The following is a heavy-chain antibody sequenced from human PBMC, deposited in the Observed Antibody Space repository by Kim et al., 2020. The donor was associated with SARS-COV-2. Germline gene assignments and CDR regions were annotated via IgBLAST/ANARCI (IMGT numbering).Heavy chain of an antibody. V-gene: IGHV1-46*01. J-gene: IGHJ4*02. CDR3: ARVEVRGYSGYDFIFDI. Sequence: ASVKVSCKASGYTLTTYYMHWVRQAPGQGLEWMGVINPSGGSTGYAQKFQGRVTMTRDTSTSTVYMEVSSLGSEDTAVYYCARVEVRGYSGYDFIFDIWGQGTLVTVSS. CDR2: INPSGGST. CDR1: GYTLTTYY. D-gene: IGHD5-12*01.